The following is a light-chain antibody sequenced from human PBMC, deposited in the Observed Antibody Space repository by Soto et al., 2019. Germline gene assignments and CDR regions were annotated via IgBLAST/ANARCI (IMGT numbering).Light chain of an antibody. CDR3: KQYGSSPPYT. Sequence: EVVLTQSPGTLSLSPGERATLSCRASERINNNYFAWYQQKPGQAPRLLIFGSSDRAAGIPDRFSGSGSGKDFPLTISRLEPEDFAVYYSKQYGSSPPYTFGQGTKLEIK. J-gene: IGKJ2*01. V-gene: IGKV3-20*01. CDR1: ERINNNY. CDR2: GSS.